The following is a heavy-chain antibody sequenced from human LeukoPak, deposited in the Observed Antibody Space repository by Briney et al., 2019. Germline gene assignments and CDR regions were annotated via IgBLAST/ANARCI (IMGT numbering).Heavy chain of an antibody. Sequence: SETLSLTCAVYGGSFSGYYWSWIRQPPGKGLEWIGEINHSGSTNYNPSLKSRVTISVDTSKNQFSLMLSPVTAADTAVYYCARLPALGYCSGSSCKPYYYYYGMDVWGQGATVTVSS. V-gene: IGHV4-34*01. CDR1: GGSFSGYY. CDR3: ARLPALGYCSGSSCKPYYYYYGMDV. D-gene: IGHD2-15*01. CDR2: INHSGST. J-gene: IGHJ6*02.